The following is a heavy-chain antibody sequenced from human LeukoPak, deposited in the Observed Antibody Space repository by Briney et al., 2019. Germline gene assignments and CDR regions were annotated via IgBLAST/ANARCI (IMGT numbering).Heavy chain of an antibody. D-gene: IGHD2-2*01. CDR2: ISSSSSYI. CDR3: ARDGGYCSSTSCYYGIDY. V-gene: IGHV3-21*01. CDR1: GFTFSSYS. Sequence: PGGSLRLSCAASGFTFSSYSMNWVRQAPGKGLEWVSSISSSSSYIYYAGSVKGRFTISRDNAKNSLYLQMNSLRAEDTAVYYCARDGGYCSSTSCYYGIDYWGQGTLVTVSS. J-gene: IGHJ4*02.